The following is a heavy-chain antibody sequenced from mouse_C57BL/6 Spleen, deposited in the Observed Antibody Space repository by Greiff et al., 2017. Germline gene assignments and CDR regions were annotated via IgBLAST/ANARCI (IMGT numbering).Heavy chain of an antibody. CDR2: IDPSDSET. CDR1: GYTFTSYW. D-gene: IGHD4-1*01. Sequence: VQLQQPGAELVRPGSSVKLSCKASGYTFTSYWMHWVKQRPIQGLEWIGNIDPSDSETHYNQKFKDKATLTVDKSSSTAYMQLSSLTSEDSAVYYCARGTGISWFAYWGQGTLVTVSA. V-gene: IGHV1-52*01. J-gene: IGHJ3*01. CDR3: ARGTGISWFAY.